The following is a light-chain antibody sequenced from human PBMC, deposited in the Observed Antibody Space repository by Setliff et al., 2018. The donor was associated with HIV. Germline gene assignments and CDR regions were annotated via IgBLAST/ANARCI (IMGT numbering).Light chain of an antibody. V-gene: IGLV2-14*03. CDR1: STDVGGHNY. Sequence: QSVLSQPDSVSGSLGQSITISCAGTSTDVGGHNYVSWYQQHPGKAPKLIIYDVNNRPSGISNRFSGSKSGNTASLTISGLQAEDETDYYCTSYTGNTRLFGNGTKVTVL. CDR2: DVN. CDR3: TSYTGNTRL. J-gene: IGLJ1*01.